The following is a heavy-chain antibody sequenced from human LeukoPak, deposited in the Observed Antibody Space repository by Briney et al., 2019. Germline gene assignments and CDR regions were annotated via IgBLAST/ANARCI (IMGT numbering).Heavy chain of an antibody. Sequence: SETLSLTCAVYGGSFSGYYWSWIRQPPGKGLEWIGEINHSGSTNYNPSLKSRVTMSVDTSKNQFSLKLSSVTAVDTAVYYCASTYNSGPYAAFDIWGQGTMVTVSS. J-gene: IGHJ3*02. D-gene: IGHD6-19*01. CDR3: ASTYNSGPYAAFDI. CDR2: INHSGST. CDR1: GGSFSGYY. V-gene: IGHV4-34*01.